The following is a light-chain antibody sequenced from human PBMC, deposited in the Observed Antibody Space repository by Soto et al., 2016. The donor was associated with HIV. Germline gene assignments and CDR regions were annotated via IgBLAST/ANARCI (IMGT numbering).Light chain of an antibody. V-gene: IGLV3-21*03. CDR1: NIGTES. CDR3: QVWDASTDLVV. CDR2: DDS. J-gene: IGLJ2*01. Sequence: SYELTQPPSVSVAPGKTAKITCGGNNIGTESVHWYQQKPGQAPVLVVYDDSDRPSGIPERFSGSNSVNTATLTISRVEVGDEADYYCQVWDASTDLVVFGGGTKLTAL.